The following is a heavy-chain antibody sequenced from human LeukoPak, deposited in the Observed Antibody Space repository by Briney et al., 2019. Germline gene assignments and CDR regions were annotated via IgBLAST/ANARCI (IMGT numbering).Heavy chain of an antibody. Sequence: GGSLRLSCAASGFTFSIYGIHWVRQAPGKGLEWVAVISYDGSNKYYADSVKGRFTISRDNSKNTLYLQMNSLRAEDTAVYYCARPSQSPYDILTGYHDYWGQGTLVTVSS. D-gene: IGHD3-9*01. CDR3: ARPSQSPYDILTGYHDY. CDR2: ISYDGSNK. V-gene: IGHV3-30*19. CDR1: GFTFSIYG. J-gene: IGHJ4*02.